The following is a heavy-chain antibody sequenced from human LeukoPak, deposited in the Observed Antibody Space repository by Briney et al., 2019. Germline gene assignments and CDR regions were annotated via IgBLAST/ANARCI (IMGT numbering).Heavy chain of an antibody. CDR3: VRDGGAMGRSGQLDY. D-gene: IGHD3-16*01. CDR1: GYTFTSYG. J-gene: IGHJ4*02. CDR2: ISAYNGNT. V-gene: IGHV1-18*01. Sequence: ASVKVSCKASGYTFTSYGISWVRQAPGQGLEWMGWISAYNGNTNYAQKLQGRVTMTTDTSTSTAYMELRSLRSDDTAVYYCVRDGGAMGRSGQLDYWGQGTLVTVSS.